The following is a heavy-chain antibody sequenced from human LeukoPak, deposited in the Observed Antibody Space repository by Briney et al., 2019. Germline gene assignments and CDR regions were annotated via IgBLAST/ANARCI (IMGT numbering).Heavy chain of an antibody. J-gene: IGHJ4*02. Sequence: PSETLSLTCTVSGGSISSSSYYWGWIRQPLGKGLEWIGSIYYSGSTYYNPSLKSRVTISVDTSKNQFSLKLSSVTAADTAVYYCLVGATLYYFDYWGQGTLVTVSS. D-gene: IGHD1-26*01. CDR1: GGSISSSSYY. CDR3: LVGATLYYFDY. V-gene: IGHV4-39*01. CDR2: IYYSGST.